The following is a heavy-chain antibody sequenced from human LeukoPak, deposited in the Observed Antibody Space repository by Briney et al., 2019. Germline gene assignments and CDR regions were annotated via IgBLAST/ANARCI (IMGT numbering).Heavy chain of an antibody. Sequence: GGSLRLSCAGSGYSFDEYATHWVRQAPGKGLEWVSGINWKSDKIGYADFVKGRFTISRDNSKNTLYLQMNSLRAEDTAVYYCARETYYDYVWGSYDYWGQGTLVTVSS. J-gene: IGHJ4*02. D-gene: IGHD3-16*01. CDR3: ARETYYDYVWGSYDY. CDR2: INWKSDKI. CDR1: GYSFDEYA. V-gene: IGHV3-9*01.